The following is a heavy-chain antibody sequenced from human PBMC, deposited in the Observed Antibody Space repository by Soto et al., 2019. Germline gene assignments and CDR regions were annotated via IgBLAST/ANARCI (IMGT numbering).Heavy chain of an antibody. CDR2: IIPIFGTA. J-gene: IGHJ3*02. CDR3: ARDSGEGGMATITSPVAFDI. D-gene: IGHD5-12*01. V-gene: IGHV1-69*13. CDR1: GGTFSSYA. Sequence: SVKVSCKASGGTFSSYAISWVRQAPGQGLEWMGGIIPIFGTANYAQKFQGRVTITADESTSTAYMELSSLRSEDTAVYYCARDSGEGGMATITSPVAFDIWGQGTMVTVSS.